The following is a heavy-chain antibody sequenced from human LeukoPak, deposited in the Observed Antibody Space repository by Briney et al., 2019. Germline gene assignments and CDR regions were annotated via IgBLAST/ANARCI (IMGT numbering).Heavy chain of an antibody. CDR2: INWNGGST. V-gene: IGHV3-20*04. CDR3: AKSKGYSSGWPGPFDY. Sequence: GGSLRLSCAASGFTFDDYGMSWVRQAPGKGLEWVSGINWNGGSTGYADSVKGRFTISRDNAKNSLYLQMNSLRAEDTALYYCAKSKGYSSGWPGPFDYWGQGTLVTVSS. J-gene: IGHJ4*02. D-gene: IGHD6-19*01. CDR1: GFTFDDYG.